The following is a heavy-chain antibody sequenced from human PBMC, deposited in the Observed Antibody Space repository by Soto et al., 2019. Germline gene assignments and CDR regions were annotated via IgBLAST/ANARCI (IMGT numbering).Heavy chain of an antibody. CDR2: IYHSGST. J-gene: IGHJ4*02. D-gene: IGHD6-13*01. CDR1: GGSIRSSNW. CDR3: ARVPRASAGTD. Sequence: QVQLQESGPGLVKPSGTLSLTCAVSGGSIRSSNWWSWVRQPPGKGLEWIGEIYHSGSTNYNPSLMSRVTMSVDKSKNQFSLMLSSVTAADTAVYYCARVPRASAGTDWGQGTLVTVSS. V-gene: IGHV4-4*02.